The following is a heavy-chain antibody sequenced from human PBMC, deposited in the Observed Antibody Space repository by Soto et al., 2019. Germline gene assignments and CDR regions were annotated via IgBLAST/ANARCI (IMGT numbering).Heavy chain of an antibody. CDR2: INPASGST. J-gene: IGHJ4*02. D-gene: IGHD2-15*01. Sequence: QAQLVQSGAEVKKPGASVKLSCRTSGYTFTHYYIHWVRQAPGQGLEWLAIINPASGSTNYAQDLLGRVTLDTDTSATTVYMKLRGPRAEDTAIFYCARDLAAGDHWGQGTLVTVSS. CDR3: ARDLAAGDH. CDR1: GYTFTHYY. V-gene: IGHV1-46*04.